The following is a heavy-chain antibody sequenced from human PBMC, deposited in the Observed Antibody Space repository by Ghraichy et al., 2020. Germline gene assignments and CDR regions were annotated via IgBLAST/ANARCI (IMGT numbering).Heavy chain of an antibody. Sequence: GSLNISCAASGFTFSTYWMTWVRQAPGKGLEWVANMKLDGSEGYYVDSVRGRFTISRDNAKNSLYLQMNSLKVEDTAVYYCARQPRSRSTSNRGTVVDLWGQGTLVTVSS. CDR3: ARQPRSRSTSNRGTVVDL. V-gene: IGHV3-7*01. D-gene: IGHD2-2*01. CDR2: MKLDGSEG. CDR1: GFTFSTYW. J-gene: IGHJ5*02.